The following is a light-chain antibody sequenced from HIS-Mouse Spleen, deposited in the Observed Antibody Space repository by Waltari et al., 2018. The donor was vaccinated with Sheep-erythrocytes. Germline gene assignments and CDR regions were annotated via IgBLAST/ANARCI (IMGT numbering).Light chain of an antibody. CDR2: EGS. CDR1: SSDVGSYNL. J-gene: IGLJ3*02. CDR3: CSYAGSSTPWV. Sequence: QSALTQPASVSGSPGQSITIHCTGTSSDVGSYNLVSWYPQHPGKAPKLMIYEGSKRPSGVSNRFSGSKSGNTASLTISGLQAEDEADYYCCSYAGSSTPWVFGGGTKLTVL. V-gene: IGLV2-23*01.